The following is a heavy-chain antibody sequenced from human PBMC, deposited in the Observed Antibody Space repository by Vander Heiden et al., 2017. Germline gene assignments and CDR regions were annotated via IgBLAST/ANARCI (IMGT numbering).Heavy chain of an antibody. CDR2: VKEDGGEN. Sequence: EVQLVESGGGLVQPGGSLRLSCAASGFTFSTYWMGWVRHTPGKGLEWVGNVKEDGGENYYVDSVKGRFTISRDNAKNSLYLQMNSLRGEDTAVYYCARAGAYGSGRYYYDSWGQGTLVTVSS. D-gene: IGHD3-10*01. V-gene: IGHV3-7*01. CDR1: GFTFSTYW. CDR3: ARAGAYGSGRYYYDS. J-gene: IGHJ4*02.